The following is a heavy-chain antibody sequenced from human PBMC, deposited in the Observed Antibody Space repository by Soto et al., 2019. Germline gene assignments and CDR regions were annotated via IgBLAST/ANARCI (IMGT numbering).Heavy chain of an antibody. CDR2: IHHSGRT. D-gene: IGHD2-2*01. Sequence: SETLSLTCAVYGGSFSGYYWTWIRQTSGKGLEWIGEIHHSGRTNYNPSLKSRVSISADTSKTQFSLNLTSVTAADTAVYYCARGECSSNYCFTRWALDIWGQGTVVTVSS. CDR1: GGSFSGYY. V-gene: IGHV4-34*01. J-gene: IGHJ3*02. CDR3: ARGECSSNYCFTRWALDI.